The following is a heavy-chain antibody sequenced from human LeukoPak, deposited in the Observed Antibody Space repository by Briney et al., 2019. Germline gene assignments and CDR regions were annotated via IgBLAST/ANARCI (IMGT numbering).Heavy chain of an antibody. CDR2: IKQDGSEK. CDR1: GFTFSSYW. D-gene: IGHD3-10*01. J-gene: IGHJ4*02. Sequence: GGSLRLSCAASGFTFSSYWMSWVRQAPGKGLEWVANIKQDGSEKYYVDSVKGRFTISRDNAKNPLYLQMNSLRAEDTAVYYCASFMVRGVYVYWGQGTLVTVSS. V-gene: IGHV3-7*01. CDR3: ASFMVRGVYVY.